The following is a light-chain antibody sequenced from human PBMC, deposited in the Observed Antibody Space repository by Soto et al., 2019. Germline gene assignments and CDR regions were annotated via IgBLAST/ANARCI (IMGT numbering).Light chain of an antibody. Sequence: DIQMTQSPSTLSASVGDRVTITCRASQSISSWLAWYQQKPGKAPKLLIFDASSLESGVPSRFTGSGFGTEFTLTISSLQHHDFTTFYCQQYGAYPYTFGQGTKLEIK. CDR1: QSISSW. CDR3: QQYGAYPYT. J-gene: IGKJ2*01. CDR2: DAS. V-gene: IGKV1-5*01.